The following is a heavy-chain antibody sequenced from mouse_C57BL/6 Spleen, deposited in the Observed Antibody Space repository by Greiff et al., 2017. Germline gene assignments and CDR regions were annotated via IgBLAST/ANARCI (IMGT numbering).Heavy chain of an antibody. Sequence: QVQLQQPGAELVRPGSSVKLSCKASGYTFTSYWMHWVKQRPIQGLEWIGNIDPSDSETHYNQKFKDKATLTVDKSSSTAYMQLSSLTSEDSAVYYCATSTVVGPDWYCDVWGTGTTVTVSS. D-gene: IGHD1-1*01. CDR1: GYTFTSYW. CDR3: ATSTVVGPDWYCDV. J-gene: IGHJ1*03. V-gene: IGHV1-52*01. CDR2: IDPSDSET.